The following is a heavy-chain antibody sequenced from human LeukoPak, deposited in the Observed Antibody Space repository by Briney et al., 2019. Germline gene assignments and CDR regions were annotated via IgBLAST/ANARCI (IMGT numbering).Heavy chain of an antibody. Sequence: PGGSLRLSCAASRFTFSSYSMNWVRQAPGKGLEWVSSISSSSSYIYYADSVKGRFTISRDNAKNSLYLQMNSLRAEDTAVYYCARGRLRNGDYWGQGTLVTVSS. V-gene: IGHV3-21*01. CDR3: ARGRLRNGDY. J-gene: IGHJ4*02. D-gene: IGHD5-12*01. CDR2: ISSSSSYI. CDR1: RFTFSSYS.